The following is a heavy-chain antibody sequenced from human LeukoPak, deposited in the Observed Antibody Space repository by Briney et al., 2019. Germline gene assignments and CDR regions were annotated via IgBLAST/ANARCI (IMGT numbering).Heavy chain of an antibody. Sequence: GASVKVSCKASGYTFTGYYMHWVRQAPGQGLEWMGWINPNSGGTNYAQKLQGRVTMTRDTSISTAYMELSRLRSDDTAVYYCARVIVEYYYDSSGYSPFDYWGQGTLVTVSS. J-gene: IGHJ4*02. CDR2: INPNSGGT. V-gene: IGHV1-2*02. CDR3: ARVIVEYYYDSSGYSPFDY. CDR1: GYTFTGYY. D-gene: IGHD3-22*01.